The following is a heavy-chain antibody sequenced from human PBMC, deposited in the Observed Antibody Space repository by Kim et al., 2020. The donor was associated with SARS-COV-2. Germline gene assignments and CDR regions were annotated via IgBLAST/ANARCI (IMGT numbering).Heavy chain of an antibody. J-gene: IGHJ4*02. CDR3: AKYIVGVAGVITKYYFDY. CDR1: GFTFSGYA. D-gene: IGHD2-2*01. V-gene: IGHV3-23*01. CDR2: ISGSGGST. Sequence: GGSLRLSCAASGFTFSGYAMSWVRQAPGKGLEWVSLISGSGGSTYYADSVKGRFTISRDNSKNTLYLQMNSLRAEDTAVYYCAKYIVGVAGVITKYYFDYWGQGTLVTVSS.